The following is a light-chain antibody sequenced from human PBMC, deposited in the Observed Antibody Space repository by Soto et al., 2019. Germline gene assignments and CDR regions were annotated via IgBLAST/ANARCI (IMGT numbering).Light chain of an antibody. Sequence: DIQMTQSPTSLSASVGDRVTITCRASQGIRNFVAWYQQKPGKAPKLLIYAASTLQSGVPSRFSGSGPGTDFTLTINSLQPEDFAIYFCQQYNNWPPDRTFGQGTKVEIK. J-gene: IGKJ1*01. CDR1: QGIRNF. CDR2: AAS. V-gene: IGKV1-27*01. CDR3: QQYNNWPPDRT.